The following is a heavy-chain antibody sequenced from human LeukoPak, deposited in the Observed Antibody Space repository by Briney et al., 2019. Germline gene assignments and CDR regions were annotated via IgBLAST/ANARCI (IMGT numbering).Heavy chain of an antibody. V-gene: IGHV4-59*01. Sequence: SETLSLTCTVSGGSISSYYWSWIRQPPGKGLEWIGYIYYSGGTNYNPSLKSRVTISVDTSKNQFSLKLSSVTAADTAVYYCARGRYSSSWYGWFDPWGQGTLVTVSS. D-gene: IGHD6-13*01. CDR3: ARGRYSSSWYGWFDP. CDR1: GGSISSYY. J-gene: IGHJ5*02. CDR2: IYYSGGT.